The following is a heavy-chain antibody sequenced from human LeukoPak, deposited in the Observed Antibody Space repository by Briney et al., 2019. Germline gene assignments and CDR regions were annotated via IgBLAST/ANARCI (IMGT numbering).Heavy chain of an antibody. CDR2: ISAYNGNT. CDR1: GYTFTSYG. Sequence: GASVKVSCKASGYTFTSYGISWVRQAPGQGLEWMGWISAYNGNTNYAQKLQGRVTMTTDTSTSTAYMELRSLRSDDTAVYYCARTYYYDCSGYYTPHNYFDYWGQGTLITVSS. D-gene: IGHD3-22*01. J-gene: IGHJ4*02. V-gene: IGHV1-18*01. CDR3: ARTYYYDCSGYYTPHNYFDY.